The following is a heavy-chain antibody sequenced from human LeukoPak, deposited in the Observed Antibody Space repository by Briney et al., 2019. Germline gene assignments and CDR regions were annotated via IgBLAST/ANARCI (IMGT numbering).Heavy chain of an antibody. J-gene: IGHJ4*02. CDR1: GYTFTGYY. Sequence: ASVKVSCKASGYTFTGYYMHWVRQDSGQGLECMGWINPNSGGTNSAQKFQGRVTMTRDTSISTAYMELSRLRSDDTAVYYCARVGSDSSGWRRFDYWGQGTLVTVSS. CDR2: INPNSGGT. CDR3: ARVGSDSSGWRRFDY. D-gene: IGHD6-19*01. V-gene: IGHV1-2*02.